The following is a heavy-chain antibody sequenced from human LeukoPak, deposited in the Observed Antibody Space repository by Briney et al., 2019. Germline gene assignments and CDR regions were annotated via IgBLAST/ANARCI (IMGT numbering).Heavy chain of an antibody. Sequence: SETLSLTCAVYGGSFSGYYWSWIRQPPGKGLEWIGEINHSGSTNYNPSLKSRVTISVDTSKNQFSLKLSSVTAADTAVYYCARSSRGAMVTSWDYWGQGTLVTVSS. CDR3: ARSSRGAMVTSWDY. CDR2: INHSGST. CDR1: GGSFSGYY. V-gene: IGHV4-34*01. D-gene: IGHD5-18*01. J-gene: IGHJ4*02.